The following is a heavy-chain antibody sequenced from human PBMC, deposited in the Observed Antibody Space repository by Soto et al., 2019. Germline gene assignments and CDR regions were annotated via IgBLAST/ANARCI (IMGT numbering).Heavy chain of an antibody. J-gene: IGHJ4*02. CDR3: ARYRREAVAGYTLDN. D-gene: IGHD6-13*01. CDR1: GGSISSNY. Sequence: SETLSLTCTVSGGSISSNYWTWIRQPPGKGLEWIGYVYNSGSTNYNPSLKSRVTISEDTSKSQFSLKVDSMTAADTAVYYCARYRREAVAGYTLDNWGQGILVTVSS. V-gene: IGHV4-59*01. CDR2: VYNSGST.